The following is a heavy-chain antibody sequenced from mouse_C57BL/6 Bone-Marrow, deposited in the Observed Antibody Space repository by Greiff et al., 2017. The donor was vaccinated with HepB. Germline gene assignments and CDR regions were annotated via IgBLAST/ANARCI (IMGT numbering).Heavy chain of an antibody. D-gene: IGHD1-1*01. V-gene: IGHV2-6*01. CDR1: GFSLTSYG. CDR2: IGGVGST. Sequence: VKLEESGPGLVAPSQSLSITCTVSGFSLTSYGVDWVRQSQGKGLEWLGVIGGVGSTNYNSDLKYRLSISKDNFKSQVFLKMNSLQTDDTAMYYCASFYYYGSSSSWFAYWGQGTLVTVSA. CDR3: ASFYYYGSSSSWFAY. J-gene: IGHJ3*01.